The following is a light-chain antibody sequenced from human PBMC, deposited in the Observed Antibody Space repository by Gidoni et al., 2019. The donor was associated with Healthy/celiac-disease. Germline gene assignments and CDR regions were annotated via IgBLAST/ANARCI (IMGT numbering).Light chain of an antibody. J-gene: IGKJ4*01. CDR2: DAS. V-gene: IGKV3-11*01. CDR3: QQRGNWPLT. Sequence: EIVLTQSPATLSLSPGERDTLSCRASQSVSSYLAWYQQKPGQAPRLLIYDASNRATGIPARFSGSGSGTDFTLTISSLEPEDFAVYYCQQRGNWPLTFXGXTKVEIK. CDR1: QSVSSY.